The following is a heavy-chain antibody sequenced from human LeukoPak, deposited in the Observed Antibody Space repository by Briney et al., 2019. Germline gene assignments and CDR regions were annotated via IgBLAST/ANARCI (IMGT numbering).Heavy chain of an antibody. Sequence: GGSLRLSCAASAFTISSYWMSWFRQAPGNGLEWVANIDQDGSEKYYVESMKGRITISRDTAKNSLYLQMNSLRAEDTAVYYCARDYYSYSRGSWAFDIWGQGTMVTVSS. J-gene: IGHJ3*02. CDR3: ARDYYSYSRGSWAFDI. D-gene: IGHD3-22*01. CDR1: AFTISSYW. CDR2: IDQDGSEK. V-gene: IGHV3-7*03.